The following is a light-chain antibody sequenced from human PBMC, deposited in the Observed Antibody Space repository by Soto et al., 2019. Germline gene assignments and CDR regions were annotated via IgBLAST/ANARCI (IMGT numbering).Light chain of an antibody. CDR2: ELS. CDR1: RTLLLPNERTY. J-gene: IGKJ2*01. Sequence: VRTKTQLSLSVTLGQPASISSKSSRTLLLPNERTYLYWYVHKAGQSPQLLIYELSKRFSGVPERFSGSGSGTDFTLKISRVEADDVGIYYCMQSIQVPSFGQGTKLEI. V-gene: IGKV2D-29*02. CDR3: MQSIQVPS.